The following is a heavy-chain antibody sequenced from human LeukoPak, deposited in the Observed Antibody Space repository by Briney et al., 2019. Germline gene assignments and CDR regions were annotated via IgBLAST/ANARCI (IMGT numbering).Heavy chain of an antibody. CDR2: TYYRSKWYN. CDR3: ARGPRGYSGYDLWGAFDY. V-gene: IGHV6-1*01. D-gene: IGHD5-12*01. J-gene: IGHJ4*02. CDR1: GDSVSSNSAA. Sequence: SQTLSLTCAISGDSVSSNSAAWNWIRQSPSRGLEWLGRTYYRSKWYNDYAVSVKSRITINPDTSKNQFSLQLNSVTPEDTAVYYCARGPRGYSGYDLWGAFDYWGQGTLVTVSS.